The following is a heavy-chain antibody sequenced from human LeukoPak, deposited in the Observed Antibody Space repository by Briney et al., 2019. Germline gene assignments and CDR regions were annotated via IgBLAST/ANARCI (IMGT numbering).Heavy chain of an antibody. CDR2: LTGSGDSA. J-gene: IGHJ4*02. CDR3: ARRTSYYFPY. V-gene: IGHV3-23*01. CDR1: GFTFSSYA. D-gene: IGHD3/OR15-3a*01. Sequence: GGSLGLSCAASGFTFSSYAMSWVRQAPGKGLEWVATLTGSGDSADYADSVKGRFTISRDNAKNTLYLEVNSLRVEDTAVYYCARRTSYYFPYWGQGTLVTVSS.